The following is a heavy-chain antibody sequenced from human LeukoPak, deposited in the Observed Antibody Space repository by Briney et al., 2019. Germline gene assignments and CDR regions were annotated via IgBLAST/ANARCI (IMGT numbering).Heavy chain of an antibody. CDR3: ARVASSGWYFSRNKYYFDY. V-gene: IGHV3-7*01. CDR2: IKQDRSEK. CDR1: GFTFSNYW. Sequence: GGSLRLSCGASGFTFSNYWMTWVRQALGKGLERVANIKQDRSEKYYVDSVKGRFTISRDNAKNSLYLQMNSLRAEDTAVYYCARVASSGWYFSRNKYYFDYWGQGTLVTVSS. J-gene: IGHJ4*02. D-gene: IGHD6-19*01.